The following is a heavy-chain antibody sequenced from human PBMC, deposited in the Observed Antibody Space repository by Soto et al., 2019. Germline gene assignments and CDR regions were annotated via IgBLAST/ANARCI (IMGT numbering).Heavy chain of an antibody. D-gene: IGHD1-1*01. CDR1: GLTFSNYA. V-gene: IGHV3-23*01. J-gene: IGHJ4*02. CDR3: ASHQGIYKYYFDY. CDR2: ISGSGDT. Sequence: GGSLRLSCAASGLTFSNYAMSWVRQAPGKGLEWVTAISGSGDTYYADSVKGRFTISRDNSKNTLYLQMNSLRAEDTAVYYCASHQGIYKYYFDYWGQGTLVTVSS.